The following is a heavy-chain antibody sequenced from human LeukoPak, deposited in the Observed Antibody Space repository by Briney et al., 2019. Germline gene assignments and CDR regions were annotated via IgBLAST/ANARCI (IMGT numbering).Heavy chain of an antibody. Sequence: PGGSLRLSCAASGFTFNTYAMNWVRQAPGKGLEWVSAISGSGGSTYDADSVKGRFTISRDNSKSTLYLQMNSLRAEDTAIYYCAKGFSYSGGWYFYFDYWGQGTLVTVSS. J-gene: IGHJ4*02. CDR3: AKGFSYSGGWYFYFDY. D-gene: IGHD6-19*01. V-gene: IGHV3-23*01. CDR2: ISGSGGST. CDR1: GFTFNTYA.